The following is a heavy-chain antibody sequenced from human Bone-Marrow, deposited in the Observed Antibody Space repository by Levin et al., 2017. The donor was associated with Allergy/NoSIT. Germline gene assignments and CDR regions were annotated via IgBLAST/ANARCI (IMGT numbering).Heavy chain of an antibody. J-gene: IGHJ6*02. CDR2: ISYDGSNK. Sequence: PGGSLRLSCAASGFTFSSYGMHWVRQAPGKGLEWVAVISYDGSNKYYADSVKGRFTISRDNSKNTLYLQMNSLRAEDTAVYYCAKALIYCSGGSCQNYYYCYGMDVWGQGTTVTVSS. V-gene: IGHV3-30*18. CDR3: AKALIYCSGGSCQNYYYCYGMDV. CDR1: GFTFSSYG. D-gene: IGHD2-15*01.